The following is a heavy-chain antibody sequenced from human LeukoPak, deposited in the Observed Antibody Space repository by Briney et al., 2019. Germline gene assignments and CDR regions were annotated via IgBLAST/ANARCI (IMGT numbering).Heavy chain of an antibody. D-gene: IGHD6-19*01. J-gene: IGHJ6*02. CDR3: AREGSGWPLYYYYYGMDV. CDR1: GYTFTSYY. CDR2: INPSGGST. Sequence: ASVKVSCKASGYTFTSYYMHWVRQASGQGLEWMGIINPSGGSTSYARKFQGRVTMTRDTSTSTVYMELSSLRSEDTAVYYCAREGSGWPLYYYYYGMDVWGQGTTVTVSS. V-gene: IGHV1-46*01.